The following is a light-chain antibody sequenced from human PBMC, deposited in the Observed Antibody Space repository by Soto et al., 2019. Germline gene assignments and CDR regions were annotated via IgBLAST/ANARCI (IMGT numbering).Light chain of an antibody. J-gene: IGKJ4*01. V-gene: IGKV1-17*03. CDR3: LQHDSYPLT. CDR2: EAS. Sequence: DIQMTQSPSAMSASVGDRVTITRRASQGIGKYFAWLQQKPGKAPKRLVYEASSLQSGVPARFSGSGSGTEFALTISSLQPEDSAVYYCLQHDSYPLTFGGGTNVEIK. CDR1: QGIGKY.